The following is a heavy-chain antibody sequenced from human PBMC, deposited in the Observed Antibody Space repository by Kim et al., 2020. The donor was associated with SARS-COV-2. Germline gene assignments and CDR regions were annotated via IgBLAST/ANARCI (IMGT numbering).Heavy chain of an antibody. J-gene: IGHJ4*01. CDR1: GFTFSSYA. CDR3: AKDVALYSSSWFLFDY. CDR2: IWYDGSNK. V-gene: IGHV3-33*06. Sequence: GGSLRLSCAASGFTFSSYAMHWVRQAPGKGLEWVAVIWYDGSNKYYADSVKGRFTISRDNSKNTLYLQMNSLRAEDTAVYYSAKDVALYSSSWFLFDYWG. D-gene: IGHD6-13*01.